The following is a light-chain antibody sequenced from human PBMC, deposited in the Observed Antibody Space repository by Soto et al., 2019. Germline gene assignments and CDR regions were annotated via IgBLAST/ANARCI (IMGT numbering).Light chain of an antibody. Sequence: EIVMTQSPATLSVSPWERATLSCRASQSVSSNLAWYQQKPGQAPRLLIYGVYTRAPGIPARFSGSGSGTDFILTISSLEPEDFAVYYCQQRNNWPLTFGGGTKVDIK. CDR1: QSVSSN. CDR2: GVY. CDR3: QQRNNWPLT. V-gene: IGKV3D-15*01. J-gene: IGKJ4*01.